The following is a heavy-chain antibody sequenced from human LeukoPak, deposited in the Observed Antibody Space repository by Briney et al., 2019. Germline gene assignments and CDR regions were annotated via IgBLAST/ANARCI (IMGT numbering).Heavy chain of an antibody. CDR2: IWYDGSNK. V-gene: IGHV3-33*01. J-gene: IGHJ4*02. CDR3: ARDSSSAGSFDY. Sequence: PGGSLRLSCAASGFTFSSYGMHWVRQAPGKGLEWVAVIWYDGSNKYYADSVKGRFTISRDNSKNTLYLQMNSLRGEETAVYYCARDSSSAGSFDYWGQGTLVTVSS. D-gene: IGHD6-6*01. CDR1: GFTFSSYG.